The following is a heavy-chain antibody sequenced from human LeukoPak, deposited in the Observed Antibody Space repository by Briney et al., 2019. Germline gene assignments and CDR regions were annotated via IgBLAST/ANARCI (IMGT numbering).Heavy chain of an antibody. CDR2: INSDGSST. D-gene: IGHD3-10*01. CDR1: GFTFSSYA. V-gene: IGHV3-74*01. Sequence: GGSLRLSCAASGFTFSSYAMSWVRQAPGKGLVWVSRINSDGSSTSYADSVKGRFTISRDNAKNTLFLQMNSLRAEDTAMYYCARDYGRSRDYGMDVWGQGTTVTVSS. J-gene: IGHJ6*02. CDR3: ARDYGRSRDYGMDV.